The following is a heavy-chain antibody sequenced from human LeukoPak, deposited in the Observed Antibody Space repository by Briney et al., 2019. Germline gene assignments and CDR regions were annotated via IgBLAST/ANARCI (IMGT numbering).Heavy chain of an antibody. CDR2: ISSSSSYI. V-gene: IGHV3-21*06. CDR3: ARDTYDILTGYYKWAFDI. Sequence: GESLRLSCAASGFTFSSYTMNWVRQAPGKGLEWVSSISSSSSYIYYADSVKGRFTISRDNAKNSLYLQMNSLRAEDTAVYYCARDTYDILTGYYKWAFDIWGQGTMVTVSS. J-gene: IGHJ3*02. CDR1: GFTFSSYT. D-gene: IGHD3-9*01.